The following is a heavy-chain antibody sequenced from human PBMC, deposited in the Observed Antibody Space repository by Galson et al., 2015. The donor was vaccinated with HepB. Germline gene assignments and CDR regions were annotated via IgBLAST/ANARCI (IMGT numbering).Heavy chain of an antibody. J-gene: IGHJ4*02. CDR2: ISGSGGST. V-gene: IGHV3-23*01. D-gene: IGHD5-18*01. Sequence: SLRLSCAASGFTFSSYAMSWVRQAPGKGLEWVAAISGSGGSTYYADSVKGRFTISRDNSRNTLYLQMNSLRAEDTAVYYCARWIQLWLGAFDYWGQGTLGTVSS. CDR3: ARWIQLWLGAFDY. CDR1: GFTFSSYA.